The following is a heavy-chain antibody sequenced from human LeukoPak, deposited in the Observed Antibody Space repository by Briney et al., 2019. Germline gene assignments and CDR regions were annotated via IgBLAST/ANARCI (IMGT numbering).Heavy chain of an antibody. Sequence: GGSLRLSCAASGFTFSNYPMSWVRQTPGKGLEWVSAVNGDTTFYADTVKGRFSISRDNSKNTLYLQMNSLRAEDTAVYYCAKEVHDSSGFSADYWGQGTLVTVSS. CDR3: AKEVHDSSGFSADY. V-gene: IGHV3-23*01. CDR1: GFTFSNYP. D-gene: IGHD3-22*01. J-gene: IGHJ4*01. CDR2: VNGDTT.